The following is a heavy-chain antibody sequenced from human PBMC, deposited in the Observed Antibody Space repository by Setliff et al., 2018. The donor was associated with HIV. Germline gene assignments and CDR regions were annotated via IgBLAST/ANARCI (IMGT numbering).Heavy chain of an antibody. J-gene: IGHJ6*03. D-gene: IGHD3-3*01. V-gene: IGHV4-39*01. CDR3: ARSYYNFANGYYYYYYMDV. CDR1: GDSVNDRSYF. CDR2: IYYSGST. Sequence: PSETLSLTCTVSGDSVNDRSYFWGWIRQPPGKGLEWIGSIYYSGSTYYNPSLKSRVTISVDTSKNQFSLKLSSVTAADTAVYYCARSYYNFANGYYYYYYMDVWGKGTTVTVSS.